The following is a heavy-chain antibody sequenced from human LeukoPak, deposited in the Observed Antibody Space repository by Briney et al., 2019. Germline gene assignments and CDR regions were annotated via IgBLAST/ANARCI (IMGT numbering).Heavy chain of an antibody. J-gene: IGHJ4*02. Sequence: PSETLSLTCAVSGGSISSSNWWSWVRQPPGKGLEWIGEIYHSGSTNYNPSLKSRVTISVDKSKNQFSLKLSSVTAADTAVYYCASRQAAAGRKPPFDYWGQGTLVTVSS. D-gene: IGHD6-13*01. CDR3: ASRQAAAGRKPPFDY. CDR2: IYHSGST. CDR1: GGSISSSNW. V-gene: IGHV4-4*02.